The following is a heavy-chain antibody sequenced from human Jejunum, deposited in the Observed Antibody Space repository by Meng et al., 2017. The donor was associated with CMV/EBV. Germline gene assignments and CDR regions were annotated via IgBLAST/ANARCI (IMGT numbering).Heavy chain of an antibody. D-gene: IGHD2-21*01. CDR2: INWNGGST. J-gene: IGHJ4*02. V-gene: IGHV3-20*03. CDR1: GFSFDNYG. Sequence: AAFGFSFDNYGMSWVRQAPGEGLEWVSGINWNGGSTTYADSVKGRFTISRDNAKNSLYLQMNSLRAEDMALYYRARDRSLYSFDYWGQGTLVTVSS. CDR3: ARDRSLYSFDY.